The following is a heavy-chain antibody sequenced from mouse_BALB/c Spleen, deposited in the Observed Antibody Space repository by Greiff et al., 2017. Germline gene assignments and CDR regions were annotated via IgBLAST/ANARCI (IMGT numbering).Heavy chain of an antibody. V-gene: IGHV5-6-3*01. CDR3: ARDRGTATFAY. D-gene: IGHD1-2*01. CDR2: INSNGGST. J-gene: IGHJ3*01. Sequence: ATINSNGGSTYYPDSVKGRFTISRDNAKNTLYLQMSSLKSEDTAMYYCARDRGTATFAYWGQGTLVTVSA.